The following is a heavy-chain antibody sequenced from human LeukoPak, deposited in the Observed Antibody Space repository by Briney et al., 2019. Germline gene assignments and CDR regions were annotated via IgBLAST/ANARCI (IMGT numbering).Heavy chain of an antibody. CDR1: GYTFTGYY. V-gene: IGHV1-2*02. CDR3: ARSVDDYVWGSYHRH. Sequence: ASVKVSCKASGYTFTGYYMHWVRQAPGQGLEWMGWINPNSGGTNYAQKFQGRVTMTRDTSISTAYMELRSLRSDDTAVYYCARSVDDYVWGSYHRHWGQGTLVTVSS. J-gene: IGHJ4*02. CDR2: INPNSGGT. D-gene: IGHD3-16*02.